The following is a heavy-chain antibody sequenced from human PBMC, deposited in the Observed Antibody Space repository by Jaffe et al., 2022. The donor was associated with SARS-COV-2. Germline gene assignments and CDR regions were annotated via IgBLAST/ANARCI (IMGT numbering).Heavy chain of an antibody. CDR3: ASDEIYKDYYDSSGSG. CDR2: MNPNSGNT. D-gene: IGHD3-22*01. CDR1: GYTFTSYD. Sequence: QVQLVQSGAEVKKPGASVKVSCKASGYTFTSYDINWVRQATGQGLEWMGWMNPNSGNTGYAQKFQGRVTMTRNTSISTAYMELSSLRSEDTAVYYCASDEIYKDYYDSSGSGWGQGTLVTVSS. J-gene: IGHJ4*02. V-gene: IGHV1-8*01.